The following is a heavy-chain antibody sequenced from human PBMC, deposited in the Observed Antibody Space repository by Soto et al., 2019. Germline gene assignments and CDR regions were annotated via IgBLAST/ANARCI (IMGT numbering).Heavy chain of an antibody. CDR1: GGTFSSYA. J-gene: IGHJ2*01. D-gene: IGHD2-15*01. Sequence: ASVKVSCKASGGTFSSYAISWVRQAPGQGLEWMGGIIPIFGTANYAQKFQGRVTITADESTSTAYMELSSLRSEDTAVYYCASQPLGYCSGGSCYPDWYFDLWGRGTLVTVSS. CDR3: ASQPLGYCSGGSCYPDWYFDL. V-gene: IGHV1-69*13. CDR2: IIPIFGTA.